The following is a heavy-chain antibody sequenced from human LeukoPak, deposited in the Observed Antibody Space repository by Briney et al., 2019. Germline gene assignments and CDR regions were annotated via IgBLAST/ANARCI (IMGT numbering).Heavy chain of an antibody. V-gene: IGHV4-59*08. CDR3: ARWGGTLNAFDV. J-gene: IGHJ3*01. D-gene: IGHD1-26*01. CDR1: DDSISDYY. CDR2: THYSGST. Sequence: NSSETLSLTCRVSDDSISDYYWNWIRQPPGNPLEWIGYTHYSGSTTYNPSLRSRVTTLVDMSKNQFSLKLSSVTVADTAVYYCARWGGTLNAFDVWGQGTLVTVSS.